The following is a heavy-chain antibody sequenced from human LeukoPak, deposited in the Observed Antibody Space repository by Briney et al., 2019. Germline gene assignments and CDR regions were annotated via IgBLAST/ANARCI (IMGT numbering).Heavy chain of an antibody. J-gene: IGHJ4*02. D-gene: IGHD3-10*01. CDR2: IWYDGSNK. V-gene: IGHV3-33*01. CDR1: GFTFSSYG. Sequence: SGGSLRLSCAASGFTFSSYGMHWVRQAPGKGLEWVAVIWYDGSNKYYADSVKGRFTISRDNSKNTLYLQMNSLRAEDTAVYYCARMTEGGYFDYWGQGTLVTVSS. CDR3: ARMTEGGYFDY.